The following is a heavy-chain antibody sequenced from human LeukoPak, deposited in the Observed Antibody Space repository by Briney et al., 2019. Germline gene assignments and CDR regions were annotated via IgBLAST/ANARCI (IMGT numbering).Heavy chain of an antibody. J-gene: IGHJ4*02. D-gene: IGHD3-22*01. Sequence: PSETLSLTCPVSGGSISSYYWSWIRQPPGKGLEWIGDIYYSGSTNYNPSLKSRVTISVGTSKNQFSLNLNSVTAADTAVYYCARGRMSGYYYEPHYYFDYWGQGTLVTVSS. CDR3: ARGRMSGYYYEPHYYFDY. CDR1: GGSISSYY. V-gene: IGHV4-59*01. CDR2: IYYSGST.